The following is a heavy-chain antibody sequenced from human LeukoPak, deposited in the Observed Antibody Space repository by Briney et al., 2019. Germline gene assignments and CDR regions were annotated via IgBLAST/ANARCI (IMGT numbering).Heavy chain of an antibody. J-gene: IGHJ4*02. V-gene: IGHV4-39*07. Sequence: SGTLSLTCTVSGGSVSTSDYYWGWIRQSPVKGLEWIGDVFYTGKTNYNPSLRGRATISIDTSKNQFSLKLTYVTAADSAVYYCARVFDSWGQGTLVTVSS. CDR3: ARVFDS. CDR1: GGSVSTSDYY. CDR2: VFYTGKT.